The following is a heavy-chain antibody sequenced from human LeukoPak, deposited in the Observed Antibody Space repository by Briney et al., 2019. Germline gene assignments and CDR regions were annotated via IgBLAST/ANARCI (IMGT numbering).Heavy chain of an antibody. D-gene: IGHD4-17*01. J-gene: IGHJ6*02. Sequence: PGGSLRLSCAASGFTFSHFTINWVRQAPGKGLEWVSSISSSSSYIYYADSVKGRFTISRDNAKNSLYLQMNSLRAEDTAVYYCARDGDVSVTTSGMDVWGQGTTVTVSS. CDR1: GFTFSHFT. V-gene: IGHV3-21*01. CDR2: ISSSSSYI. CDR3: ARDGDVSVTTSGMDV.